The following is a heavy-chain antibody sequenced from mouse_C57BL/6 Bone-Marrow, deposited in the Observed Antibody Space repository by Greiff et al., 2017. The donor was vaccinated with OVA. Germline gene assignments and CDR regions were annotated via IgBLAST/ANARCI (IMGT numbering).Heavy chain of an antibody. J-gene: IGHJ2*01. CDR1: GYNFTSYW. Sequence: QVQLQQPGAELVKPGASVKLSFKSSGYNFTSYWMQWVKQRPGQGLEWIGDIDPSDSYHNYNQKFKGKATLTVDTSSSTAYMQLSSLTSEDSAVYYCGGWLLSFDYWGQGTTLTVSS. CDR2: IDPSDSYH. V-gene: IGHV1-50*01. D-gene: IGHD2-3*01. CDR3: GGWLLSFDY.